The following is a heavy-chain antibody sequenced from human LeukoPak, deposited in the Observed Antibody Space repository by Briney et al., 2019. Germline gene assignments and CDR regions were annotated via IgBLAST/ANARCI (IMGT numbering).Heavy chain of an antibody. CDR1: GYTFPSLG. D-gene: IGHD3-22*01. J-gene: IGHJ6*03. V-gene: IGHV1-18*01. Sequence: GASVKVSFESSGYTFPSLGVSWLRQARGQGLDWMGLVSTYNGNTNYAQRFWGRVTMTTDTSTTTVFMELRSLRSDDTAVYYCATEGRSYYDSGGYSPGNDMDVWGTGTTVTVSS. CDR3: ATEGRSYYDSGGYSPGNDMDV. CDR2: VSTYNGNT.